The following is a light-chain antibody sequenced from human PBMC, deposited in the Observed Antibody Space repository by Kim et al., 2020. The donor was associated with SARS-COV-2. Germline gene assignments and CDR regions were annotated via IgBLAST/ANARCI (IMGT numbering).Light chain of an antibody. Sequence: QSVLTQPPSVSAAPGQRVTISCSGSISNIGRNYVSWYQQLPGTAPKLLIYDINKRPSGIPDRLSGAKSGTSATLDINGLQTGDEADYYCATWDGSLSAALFGGGTQLTVL. CDR1: ISNIGRNY. J-gene: IGLJ7*01. V-gene: IGLV1-51*01. CDR3: ATWDGSLSAAL. CDR2: DIN.